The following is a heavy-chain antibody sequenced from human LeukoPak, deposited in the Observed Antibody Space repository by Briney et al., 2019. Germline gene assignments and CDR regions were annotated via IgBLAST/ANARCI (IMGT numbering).Heavy chain of an antibody. D-gene: IGHD7-27*01. Sequence: GGSLRLSCTASGFTFSDSYMTWIRQAPGKGLEWVSYISNSGREINYADSVKGRFTISRDNAMSSLYLQMNSLRVEDTAVYYCGRGHWGLDYWGQGTLVTVSS. CDR1: GFTFSDSY. CDR2: ISNSGREI. CDR3: GRGHWGLDY. J-gene: IGHJ4*02. V-gene: IGHV3-11*04.